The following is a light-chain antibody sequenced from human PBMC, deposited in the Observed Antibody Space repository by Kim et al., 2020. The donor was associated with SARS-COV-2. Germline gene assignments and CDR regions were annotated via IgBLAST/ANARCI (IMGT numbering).Light chain of an antibody. CDR1: GGNIASDY. CDR3: QSFDGTNWV. Sequence: GKGVTISCTRSGGNIASDYVQWYQQRPGSAPITVVYDDNQTPSGVPDRFSGSVDSSSNSATLTISGLRTEDEADYYCQSFDGTNWVFGGGTQLTVL. V-gene: IGLV6-57*03. J-gene: IGLJ3*02. CDR2: DDN.